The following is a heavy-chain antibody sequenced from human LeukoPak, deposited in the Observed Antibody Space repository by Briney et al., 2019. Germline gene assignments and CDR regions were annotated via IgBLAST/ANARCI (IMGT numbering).Heavy chain of an antibody. CDR3: ARFVVVVAATGLYYYYGMDV. V-gene: IGHV1-2*02. J-gene: IGHJ6*02. CDR2: INPNSGGT. Sequence: WASVKVSCKASGYTFTGYYMHWVRQAPGQRLGWMGWINPNSGGTNYAQKFQGRVTMTRDTSISTAYMELSRLRSDDTAVYYCARFVVVVAATGLYYYYGMDVWGQGTTVTVSS. CDR1: GYTFTGYY. D-gene: IGHD2-15*01.